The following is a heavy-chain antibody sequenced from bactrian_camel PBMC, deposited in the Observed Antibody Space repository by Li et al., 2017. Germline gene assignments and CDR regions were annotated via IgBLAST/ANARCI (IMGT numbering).Heavy chain of an antibody. CDR2: IDGDGSA. V-gene: IGHV3S10*01. CDR1: GFAFSKFD. Sequence: VQLVESGGGMVQPGSSLRLSCAASGFAFSKFDMSWVRQAHGKEIELRELVSRIDGDGSAKYGDSVKGRFTISQDTAKNTLYLQMNSLRAGDTAVYYCATPYGGVWPGYVSNLAYWGQGTQVTVS. CDR3: ATPYGGVWPGYVSNLAY. D-gene: IGHD5*01. J-gene: IGHJ4*01.